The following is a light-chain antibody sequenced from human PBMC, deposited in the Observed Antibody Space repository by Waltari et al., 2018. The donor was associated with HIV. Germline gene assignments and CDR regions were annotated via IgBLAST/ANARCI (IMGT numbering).Light chain of an antibody. CDR3: QQYYTLPYT. CDR2: GAS. CDR1: QAISDS. V-gene: IGKV1-NL1*01. Sequence: DIQMAQSPSSLSASVGDRVTVTCRASQAISDSLAWYQQKPGQAPKLLLSGASTLEIGVPSRFSGGGSGTDYTLTISSLQPEDSATYHCQQYYTLPYTFGQGTKLEIK. J-gene: IGKJ2*01.